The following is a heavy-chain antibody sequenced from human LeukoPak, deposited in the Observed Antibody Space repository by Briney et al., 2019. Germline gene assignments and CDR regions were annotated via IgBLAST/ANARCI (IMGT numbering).Heavy chain of an antibody. D-gene: IGHD2-2*01. V-gene: IGHV3-23*01. CDR3: AKASSSYIVVVPSY. Sequence: GGSLRLSCAASGFTVSSNYMSWVRQAPGKGLEWVSAISGSGGSTYYADSVKGRFTISRDNSKNTLYLQMNSLRAEDTAVYYCAKASSSYIVVVPSYWGQGTLVTVSS. CDR2: ISGSGGST. J-gene: IGHJ4*02. CDR1: GFTVSSNY.